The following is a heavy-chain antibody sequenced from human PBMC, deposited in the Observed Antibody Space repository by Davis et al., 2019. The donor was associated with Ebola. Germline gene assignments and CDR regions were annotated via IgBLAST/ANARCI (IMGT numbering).Heavy chain of an antibody. CDR1: RYVFLRYG. J-gene: IGHJ6*02. Sequence: ASVPESLLGSRYVFLRYGITCIRHDPGHRLELLEWISVYNGNTNYAQKFQGIVTMTTDTPTSTAYMELRSLRSDDKAVYYCARPFMVIIPTGKNIYSGIDVWGQGSTVTVSS. V-gene: IGHV1-18*01. D-gene: IGHD4/OR15-4a*01. CDR2: ISVYNGNT. CDR3: ARPFMVIIPTGKNIYSGIDV.